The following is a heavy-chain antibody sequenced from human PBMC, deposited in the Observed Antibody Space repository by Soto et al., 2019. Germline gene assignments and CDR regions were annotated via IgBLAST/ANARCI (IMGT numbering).Heavy chain of an antibody. J-gene: IGHJ4*02. CDR1: GGSFSGYY. CDR3: ARGKWLRSSFDY. D-gene: IGHD5-12*01. Sequence: QVQLQQWGAGLLKSSETLSLTCAVYGGSFSGYYWSWIRQPPGKGLEWIGEINHSGSTNYNPSLKRRVTISVDTSKNHFSLNLSSVTAAATAVYYCARGKWLRSSFDYWGQETLVTVSS. CDR2: INHSGST. V-gene: IGHV4-34*01.